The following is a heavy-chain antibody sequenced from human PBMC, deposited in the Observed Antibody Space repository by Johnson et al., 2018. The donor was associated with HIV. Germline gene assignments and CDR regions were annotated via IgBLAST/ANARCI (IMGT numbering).Heavy chain of an antibody. Sequence: VQLVESGGGVVQPGGSLRLSCAASGFQIDDYGMSWVRQVPGKGLEWVSVIYSGGSTYYADSVKGRCTISRDNSKNTLYLQMNSLRVEDTAVYYCARDRGLPGVAEAGNAFDIWGQGTLVTVSS. CDR3: ARDRGLPGVAEAGNAFDI. CDR2: IYSGGST. CDR1: GFQIDDYG. D-gene: IGHD6-13*01. J-gene: IGHJ3*02. V-gene: IGHV3-66*01.